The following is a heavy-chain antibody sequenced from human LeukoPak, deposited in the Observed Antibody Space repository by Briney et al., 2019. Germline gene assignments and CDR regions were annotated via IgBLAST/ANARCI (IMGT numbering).Heavy chain of an antibody. CDR3: AGSSTVTTFDY. CDR2: INHSGGT. CDR1: GGSFSGYY. J-gene: IGHJ4*02. D-gene: IGHD4-17*01. V-gene: IGHV4-34*01. Sequence: PSETLSLTCAVYGGSFSGYYWSWIRQPPGKGLEWIGEINHSGGTNYNPSLKSRVTISVDTSKNQFSLKLSSVTAADTAVYYCAGSSTVTTFDYWGQGTLVTVSS.